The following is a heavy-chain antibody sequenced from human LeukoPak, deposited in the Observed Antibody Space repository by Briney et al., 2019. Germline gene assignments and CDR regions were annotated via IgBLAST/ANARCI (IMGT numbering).Heavy chain of an antibody. CDR3: ARDQVAARPYYFDY. J-gene: IGHJ4*02. D-gene: IGHD6-6*01. Sequence: SDTLSLTCTVTGGSISSSSYFWGWIRQPPGKGLEWNGSIYYSGSTYYNPSLKSRVTISVDTSKNQFSLKLSSVTAADTAVYYCARDQVAARPYYFDYWGQGTLVTVSS. V-gene: IGHV4-39*07. CDR1: GGSISSSSYF. CDR2: IYYSGST.